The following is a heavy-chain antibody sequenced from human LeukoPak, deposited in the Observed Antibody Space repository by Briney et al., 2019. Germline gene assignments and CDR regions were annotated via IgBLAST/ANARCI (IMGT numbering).Heavy chain of an antibody. J-gene: IGHJ6*02. CDR1: GFTVSSNY. CDR3: ARDTIAVAGSYYYGMDV. D-gene: IGHD6-19*01. Sequence: GGSLRLSCAASGFTVSSNYMSWVRQAPGKGLEWVSVIYSGGSTYYADSVKGRFTISRDNSKNTLYLQMNSLRAEDTAVYYCARDTIAVAGSYYYGMDVWGQGTTVTVSS. V-gene: IGHV3-66*01. CDR2: IYSGGST.